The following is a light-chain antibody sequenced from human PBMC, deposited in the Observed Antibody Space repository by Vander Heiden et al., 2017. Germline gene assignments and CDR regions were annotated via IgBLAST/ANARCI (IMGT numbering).Light chain of an antibody. V-gene: IGKV3-20*01. Sequence: EIVLTQSPGTLPLSPGERAAPTRRASQSVSSSYLAWYQQKPGQAPRLLIYGASSMATGIPDRFSGSGSGTDFTLTISRLEPEDFAVYYCQQDGSSPWTFGQGTKVXIK. CDR2: GAS. CDR1: QSVSSSY. CDR3: QQDGSSPWT. J-gene: IGKJ1*01.